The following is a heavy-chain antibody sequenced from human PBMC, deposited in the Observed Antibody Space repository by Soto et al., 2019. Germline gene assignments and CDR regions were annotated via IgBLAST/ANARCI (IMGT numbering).Heavy chain of an antibody. CDR3: ARGEIVVVPAAIEPFFDY. Sequence: QVQLVQSGAEVKKPGASVKVSCKASGYTFTSYYMHWVRQAPGQGLEWMGIINPSGGSTSYAQKFQGRVSMTRDTSTRTVYMELSSLRSEDTAVYYCARGEIVVVPAAIEPFFDYLGQGTLVTVSS. CDR2: INPSGGST. J-gene: IGHJ4*02. CDR1: GYTFTSYY. D-gene: IGHD2-2*02. V-gene: IGHV1-46*03.